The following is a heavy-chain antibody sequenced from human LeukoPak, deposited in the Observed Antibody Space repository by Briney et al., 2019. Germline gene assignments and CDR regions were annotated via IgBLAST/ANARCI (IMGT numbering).Heavy chain of an antibody. V-gene: IGHV3-33*01. CDR1: GFTFSTYG. CDR3: ARTEIVGATNLDY. J-gene: IGHJ4*02. CDR2: IWDDGTNK. D-gene: IGHD1-26*01. Sequence: PGRSLRLSCAASGFTFSTYGMHWVRQAPGKGLAWVAVIWDDGTNKYYADSVKGRFTISRDNSRNTLYLQMNSLRAEDTAVYYCARTEIVGATNLDYWGQGTLVTVSS.